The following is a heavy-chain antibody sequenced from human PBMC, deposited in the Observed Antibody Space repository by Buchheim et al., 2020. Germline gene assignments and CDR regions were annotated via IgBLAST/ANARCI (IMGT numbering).Heavy chain of an antibody. CDR1: GFSFSSYW. V-gene: IGHV3-74*01. Sequence: GQLLESGGGLVQPGGSLRLSCTASGFSFSSYWLSWVRQAPGRGLVWVSRINRDGSSTNYEDSVKGRFTISRDNAKNTLYLEMNSLRVEDTAVYYCARDESSTATTIRGFDDWGQGTL. J-gene: IGHJ4*02. D-gene: IGHD4-17*01. CDR2: INRDGSST. CDR3: ARDESSTATTIRGFDD.